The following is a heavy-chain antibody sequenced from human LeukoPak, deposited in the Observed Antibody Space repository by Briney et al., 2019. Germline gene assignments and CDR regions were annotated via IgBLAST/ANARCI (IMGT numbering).Heavy chain of an antibody. J-gene: IGHJ3*02. CDR3: AKDGYCSSSSCYREMATQLVRGDAFDI. CDR2: ISGSGGST. Sequence: GGSLRLSCAASGFTFSSYAMSWVRQAPGKGLEWVSAISGSGGSTYYADSVKGRFTISRDNSKNTLYLQMNSLRAEDTAVYYCAKDGYCSSSSCYREMATQLVRGDAFDIWGQGTMVTVSS. V-gene: IGHV3-23*01. CDR1: GFTFSSYA. D-gene: IGHD2-2*03.